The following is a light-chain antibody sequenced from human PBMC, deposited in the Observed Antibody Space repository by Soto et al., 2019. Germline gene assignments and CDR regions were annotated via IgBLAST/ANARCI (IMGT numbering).Light chain of an antibody. CDR3: QQYGSSPWT. V-gene: IGKV3-20*01. Sequence: EIVSTQSPGTLSLSPGERATLSCRASQSVSSSYLGWYQQTPGQAPRLLIYGASSRATGIPDRFSGSGSGTDFTLTISRLEPEDFAVYYCQQYGSSPWTFGQGTKVDIK. CDR1: QSVSSSY. J-gene: IGKJ1*01. CDR2: GAS.